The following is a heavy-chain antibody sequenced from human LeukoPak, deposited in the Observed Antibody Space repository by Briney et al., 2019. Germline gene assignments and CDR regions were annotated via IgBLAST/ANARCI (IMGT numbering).Heavy chain of an antibody. J-gene: IGHJ6*03. Sequence: SETLSLTCTVSGYSISSSYYWSWIRQPPGKGLEWIGYIHYVGSTSYNPSLKSRVSISVDTSNKQFSLKLTSVTAADTAVYYCARVEYSSASQYSYYYYMDVWGKGTTVTVSS. CDR3: ARVEYSSASQYSYYYYMDV. D-gene: IGHD6-6*01. CDR2: IHYVGST. V-gene: IGHV4-61*01. CDR1: GYSISSSYY.